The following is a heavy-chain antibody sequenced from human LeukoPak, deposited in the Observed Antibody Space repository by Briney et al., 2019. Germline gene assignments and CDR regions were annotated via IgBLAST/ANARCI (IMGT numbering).Heavy chain of an antibody. CDR1: GFTFSSYA. D-gene: IGHD6-19*01. V-gene: IGHV3-23*01. J-gene: IGHJ5*02. CDR2: ISGSGVST. Sequence: TGGSLRLSCAASGFTFSSYAMSWVRQAPGKGLEWVSAISGSGVSTYYADSVKGRFTISRDNSKNTLYLQMNSLRAEDTGVYYCANTYSSGWYWFDPWGQGTLVTVSS. CDR3: ANTYSSGWYWFDP.